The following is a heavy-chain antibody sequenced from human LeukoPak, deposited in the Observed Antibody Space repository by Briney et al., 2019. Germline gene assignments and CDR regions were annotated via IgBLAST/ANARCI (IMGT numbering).Heavy chain of an antibody. Sequence: GGSLRLSCTASGFTFSDFHTSWIRQAPGKGLEWVSHISGSDYAIHHPGSVKGRFTISRDNAKNSLYLQMNSLRVEDSAVYYCARLSGTYSRGGDHWGQGTLVTVSS. J-gene: IGHJ4*02. V-gene: IGHV3-11*01. CDR1: GFTFSDFH. D-gene: IGHD1-26*01. CDR2: ISGSDYAI. CDR3: ARLSGTYSRGGDH.